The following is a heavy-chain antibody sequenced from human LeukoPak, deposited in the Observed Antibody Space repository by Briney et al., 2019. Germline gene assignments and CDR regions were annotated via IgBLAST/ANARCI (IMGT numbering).Heavy chain of an antibody. J-gene: IGHJ4*02. D-gene: IGHD6-13*01. CDR1: GFTFSSYA. Sequence: GGSLRLSCAASGFTFSSYAMGWVRQAPGKGLEWVSAISGSGGSTYYADSVKGRFTISRDNSKNTLYLQINSLRAEDTAVYYCAKVRAGPFDYWGQGTLVTVSS. CDR2: ISGSGGST. CDR3: AKVRAGPFDY. V-gene: IGHV3-23*01.